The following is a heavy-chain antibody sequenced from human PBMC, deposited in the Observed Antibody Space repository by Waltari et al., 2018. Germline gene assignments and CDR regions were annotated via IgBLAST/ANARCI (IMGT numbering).Heavy chain of an antibody. J-gene: IGHJ6*03. CDR1: GDSISGSYY. D-gene: IGHD2-21*01. CDR3: ARSDVVVAPARNNYYFPMEV. V-gene: IGHV4-61*09. Sequence: QLQLQQSGPGLVKPSQTLSLACSLSGDSISGSYYWNWVRQTAGEGLAWLGYISSSGSTKYNPSLQSRATISIVNKTQFSLKLAAVTAADTAVYYCARSDVVVAPARNNYYFPMEVWGQGTTVTVSS. CDR2: ISSSGST.